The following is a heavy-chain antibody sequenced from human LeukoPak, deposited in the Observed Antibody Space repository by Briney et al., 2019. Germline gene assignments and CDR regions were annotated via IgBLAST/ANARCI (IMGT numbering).Heavy chain of an antibody. Sequence: GGSLRLSCAASGFTFSSYGMHWVRQAPGKGLEWVAFIRYDGSNKYYADSVEGRFTISRDNSKNTLYLQMNSLRAEDTAVYYCAKETYCSSTSCRSQYFQHWGQGTLVTVSS. CDR1: GFTFSSYG. D-gene: IGHD2-2*01. J-gene: IGHJ1*01. V-gene: IGHV3-30*02. CDR3: AKETYCSSTSCRSQYFQH. CDR2: IRYDGSNK.